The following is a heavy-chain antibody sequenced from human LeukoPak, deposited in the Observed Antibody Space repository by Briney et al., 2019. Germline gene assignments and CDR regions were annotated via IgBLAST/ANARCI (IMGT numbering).Heavy chain of an antibody. Sequence: GGSLRLSCAAAGFTFNICAMSWVRQAPGKGLEWVSAIGSTGIYKADSVKGRFTVSIDNSKNTQYLQLNRLRAKDSAVYFCAKDASPGNSIWDYFASWRQGTLVTVSS. CDR2: IGSTGI. J-gene: IGHJ4*02. V-gene: IGHV3-23*01. CDR3: AKDASPGNSIWDYFAS. D-gene: IGHD1-7*01. CDR1: GFTFNICA.